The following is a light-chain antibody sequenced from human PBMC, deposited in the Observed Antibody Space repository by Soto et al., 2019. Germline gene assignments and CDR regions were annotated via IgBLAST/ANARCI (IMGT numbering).Light chain of an antibody. Sequence: DIQMTQFPSSLSASVGDRVTITCRASQGIRNDLAWYQKKPGKAPKRLIYAASSLQSGVPSRFSGSGSGTEFPLAISILQPEDFATFYCLQHSTYPLTFGQGTKVEIK. V-gene: IGKV1-17*01. CDR3: LQHSTYPLT. CDR2: AAS. J-gene: IGKJ1*01. CDR1: QGIRND.